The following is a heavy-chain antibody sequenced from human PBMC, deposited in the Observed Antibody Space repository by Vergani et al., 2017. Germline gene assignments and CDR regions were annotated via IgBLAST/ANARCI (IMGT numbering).Heavy chain of an antibody. Sequence: QLQLQESGPGLVKPSETLSLTCTVSGGSISSSSYYWGWIRQPPGKGLEWIGSIYYSGSTYYNPSLKSRVTISVDTSKNQFSLKLSSVTAADTAVYYCATSDSSRGPYYFDYWGQGTLVTVSS. CDR1: GGSISSSSYY. J-gene: IGHJ4*02. V-gene: IGHV4-39*01. CDR3: ATSDSSRGPYYFDY. D-gene: IGHD6-13*01. CDR2: IYYSGST.